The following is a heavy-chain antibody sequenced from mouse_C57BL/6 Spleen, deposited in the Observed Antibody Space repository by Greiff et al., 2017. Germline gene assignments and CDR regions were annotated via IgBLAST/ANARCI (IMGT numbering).Heavy chain of an antibody. CDR2: ISYDGSN. CDR3: ARGAWFAY. J-gene: IGHJ3*01. V-gene: IGHV3-6*01. Sequence: EVLLQQSGPGLVKPSQSLSLTCSVTGYSITSGYYWNWIRQFPGNKLEWMGYISYDGSNNYNPSLKNRISITRDTSKNQFFLELNSVTTEDTATYYCARGAWFAYWGQGTLVNVSA. CDR1: GYSITSGYY.